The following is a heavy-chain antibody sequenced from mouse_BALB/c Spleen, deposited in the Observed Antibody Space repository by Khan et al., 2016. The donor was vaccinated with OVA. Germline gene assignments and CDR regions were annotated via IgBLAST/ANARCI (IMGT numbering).Heavy chain of an antibody. V-gene: IGHV3-2*02. CDR1: GYSITSDYA. CDR2: ISYSGST. Sequence: EVQLQESGPGLVKPSQSLSLTCTVTGYSITSDYAWNWIRQFPGNKLEWMGYISYSGSTSYNPSLKSRISIPRATSKHQFFLQLNSVTTEDTATYYCARSIMANWGKGTTLTVSS. CDR3: ARSIMAN. J-gene: IGHJ2*01.